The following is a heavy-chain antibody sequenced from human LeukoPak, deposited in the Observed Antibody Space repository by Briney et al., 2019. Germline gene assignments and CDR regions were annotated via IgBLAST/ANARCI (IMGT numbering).Heavy chain of an antibody. Sequence: PGGSLRLSCAASGFTFSNYEMSWVRQAPGKGLEWVSCIIGSGGDTYYADSVKGRFTISRDNSKNTLYLQMNSLRAEDTAVYYCAKDLRSYGSGIYRLPTVIFDYWGQGTLVTVSS. V-gene: IGHV3-23*01. J-gene: IGHJ4*02. CDR1: GFTFSNYE. D-gene: IGHD3-10*01. CDR2: IIGSGGDT. CDR3: AKDLRSYGSGIYRLPTVIFDY.